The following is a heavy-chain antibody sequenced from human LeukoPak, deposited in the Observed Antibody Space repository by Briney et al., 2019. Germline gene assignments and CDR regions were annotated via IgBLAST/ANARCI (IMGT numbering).Heavy chain of an antibody. CDR2: ISAYNGNT. CDR1: GYTFTSYG. D-gene: IGHD3-10*01. Sequence: ASVKVSCKASGYTFTSYGISWVRQAPGQGLEWMGWISAYNGNTNYAQKLQGRVTMTTDTSTSTAYMELRSLRSDDTAVYYCARYLYGSGSYSDYYYYMDVWGKGTTVTVSS. V-gene: IGHV1-18*01. J-gene: IGHJ6*03. CDR3: ARYLYGSGSYSDYYYYMDV.